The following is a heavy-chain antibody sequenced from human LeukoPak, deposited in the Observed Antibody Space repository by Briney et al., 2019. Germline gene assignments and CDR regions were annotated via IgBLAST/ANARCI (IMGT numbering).Heavy chain of an antibody. Sequence: ASVKVSCKASGYTFTGYYMHWVRQAPGQGLEWMGWINPNSGGTNYAQKFQGRVTMTRDTSISTAYMELSRLRSDDTAVYYCARDRWQQLVYYYYYMDVWGKGTTVTVSS. CDR3: ARDRWQQLVYYYYYMDV. CDR2: INPNSGGT. J-gene: IGHJ6*03. D-gene: IGHD6-13*01. V-gene: IGHV1-2*02. CDR1: GYTFTGYY.